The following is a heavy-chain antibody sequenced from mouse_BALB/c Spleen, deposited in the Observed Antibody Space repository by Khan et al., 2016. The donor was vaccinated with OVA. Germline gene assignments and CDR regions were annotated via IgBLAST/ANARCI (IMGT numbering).Heavy chain of an antibody. J-gene: IGHJ3*01. CDR3: ARWGGRYGPAWFAY. D-gene: IGHD1-2*01. V-gene: IGHV1-80*01. CDR1: GYAFSSYW. CDR2: IYPGAGDT. Sequence: QVQLKQSGAELVRPGSSVKISCKASGYAFSSYWMNWVKQRPGQGLEWIGQIYPGAGDTNYNGKFKGKATLTADKSSSTAYMQLSSLTSEDSAVYVGARWGGRYGPAWFAYWGQGTLVTVSA.